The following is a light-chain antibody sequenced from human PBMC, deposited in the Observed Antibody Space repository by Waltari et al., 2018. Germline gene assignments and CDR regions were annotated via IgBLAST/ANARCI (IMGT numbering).Light chain of an antibody. CDR3: QQRSTWPRLT. J-gene: IGKJ4*01. Sequence: EIVLTQSPATLSLSPGEKATLSCRASQSVSTSLTWYQQKPGQAPRLLIYDASTRATGIPVRFSGRGSGTDFTLTISSLEPEDFAVYYCQQRSTWPRLTFGGGTKVDIK. CDR1: QSVSTS. CDR2: DAS. V-gene: IGKV3-11*01.